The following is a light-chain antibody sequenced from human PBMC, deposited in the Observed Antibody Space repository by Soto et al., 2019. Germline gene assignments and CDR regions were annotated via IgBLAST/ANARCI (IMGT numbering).Light chain of an antibody. J-gene: IGKJ5*01. Sequence: EIVLTQSPATLSLSPGERATLSCRASQSVGSYLTWYQQKPGQAPRLLIYDASNSDTGIPARFSGSGSGTDFTLTISSLEPEDFAVYYCQQRANWPPVTFGQGTRLEMK. CDR1: QSVGSY. CDR3: QQRANWPPVT. CDR2: DAS. V-gene: IGKV3-11*01.